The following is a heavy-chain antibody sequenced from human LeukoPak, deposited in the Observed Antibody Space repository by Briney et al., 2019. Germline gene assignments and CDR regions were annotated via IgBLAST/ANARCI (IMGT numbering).Heavy chain of an antibody. D-gene: IGHD4-23*01. CDR1: GGSISSGSSY. J-gene: IGHJ4*02. CDR2: IYTSGST. V-gene: IGHV4-61*02. CDR3: ARAKRDYVGNSGLDY. Sequence: SETLSLTCTVSGGSISSGSSYWSWIRQPAGKGLEWIGRIYTSGSTNYNPSLKSRVTISVDMSKNQFSLKLSSVTAADTAVYYCARAKRDYVGNSGLDYWGQGTLVTVSS.